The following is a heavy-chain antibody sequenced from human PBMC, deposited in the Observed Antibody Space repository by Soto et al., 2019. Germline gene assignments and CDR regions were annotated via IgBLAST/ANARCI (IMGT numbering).Heavy chain of an antibody. Sequence: VASVKVSCKASGYTFTSYDIHWVRQATGHGLEWMGWMNPNSGNTGYAQKFQGRVTMTRNTSISIAYMELSSLRSEDTAVYYCARGSANYYKYYYMDVWGKGTTVTVSS. D-gene: IGHD6-25*01. CDR1: GYTFTSYD. J-gene: IGHJ6*03. CDR2: MNPNSGNT. CDR3: ARGSANYYKYYYMDV. V-gene: IGHV1-8*01.